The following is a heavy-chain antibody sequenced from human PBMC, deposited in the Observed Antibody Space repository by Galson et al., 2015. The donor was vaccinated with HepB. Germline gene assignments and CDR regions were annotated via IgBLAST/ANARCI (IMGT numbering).Heavy chain of an antibody. Sequence: SLRLSCAASGFTFSSYGMRWVRQAPGKGLEWVAVIWYDGSNKYYADSVKGRFTISRDNSKNTLYLQMNSLRAEDTAVYYCAREGNTKVRGGPRRVVFRLWGRGTLVTVSS. CDR3: AREGNTKVRGGPRRVVFRL. CDR1: GFTFSSYG. CDR2: IWYDGSNK. D-gene: IGHD3-10*01. V-gene: IGHV3-33*08. J-gene: IGHJ2*01.